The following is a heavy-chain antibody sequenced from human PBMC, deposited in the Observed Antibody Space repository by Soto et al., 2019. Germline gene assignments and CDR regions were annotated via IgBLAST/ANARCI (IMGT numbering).Heavy chain of an antibody. CDR1: GYTFTGYY. CDR3: ARGGAYYDYVFSAADV. J-gene: IGHJ6*02. Sequence: ASVKVSCKASGYTFTGYYMHWVRQAPGQGLEWMGWINPNSGGTNYAQKFQGWVTMTRDTSISTAYMELSRLRSDDTAVYYCARGGAYYDYVFSAADVWGQGTTVTVSS. CDR2: INPNSGGT. D-gene: IGHD3-16*01. V-gene: IGHV1-2*04.